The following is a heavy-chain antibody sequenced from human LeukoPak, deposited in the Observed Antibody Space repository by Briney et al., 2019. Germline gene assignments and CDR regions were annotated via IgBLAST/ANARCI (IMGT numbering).Heavy chain of an antibody. J-gene: IGHJ6*02. CDR1: GFTFSSHA. CDR3: AKDLYSSGWLGHYYYYGMDV. D-gene: IGHD6-19*01. V-gene: IGHV3-23*01. CDR2: ISGSGGST. Sequence: SGGSLRLSCAASGFTFSSHAMSWVRQAPGEGLESVSAISGSGGSTYYADSVKGRFTISRDNSKTTLYLQMNSLRAEDTAVYYGAKDLYSSGWLGHYYYYGMDVWGQGTTVTVSS.